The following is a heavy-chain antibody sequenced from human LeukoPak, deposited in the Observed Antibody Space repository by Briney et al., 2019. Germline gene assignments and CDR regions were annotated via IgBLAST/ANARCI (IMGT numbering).Heavy chain of an antibody. D-gene: IGHD6-19*01. CDR1: GGSISGSSYY. CDR2: IYYSGST. J-gene: IGHJ5*02. Sequence: SETLSLTCTVSGGSISGSSYYWGWIRQPPGKGLEWIGSIYYSGSTYYNPSLKSRVTISVDTSKNQFSLKLSSVTAADTAVYYCARAPRYDAVAGDNWFDPWGQGTLVTVSS. CDR3: ARAPRYDAVAGDNWFDP. V-gene: IGHV4-39*07.